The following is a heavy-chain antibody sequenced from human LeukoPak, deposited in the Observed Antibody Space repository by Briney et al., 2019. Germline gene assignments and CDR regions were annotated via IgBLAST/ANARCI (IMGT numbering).Heavy chain of an antibody. CDR1: GFTFDDYA. V-gene: IGHV3-9*01. Sequence: PGRSLRLSCAASGFTFDDYAMHWVRQAPGKGLEWVSGTSWNSGSIGYADSVKGRFTISRDNAKNSLYLQMNSLRAEDTALYYCAKAWQWLAPFDYWGQGTLVTVSS. D-gene: IGHD6-19*01. J-gene: IGHJ4*02. CDR2: TSWNSGSI. CDR3: AKAWQWLAPFDY.